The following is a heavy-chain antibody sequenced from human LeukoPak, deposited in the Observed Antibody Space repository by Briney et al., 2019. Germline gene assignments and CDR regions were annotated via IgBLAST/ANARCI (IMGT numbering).Heavy chain of an antibody. D-gene: IGHD3-22*01. Sequence: WGSLRLSCTASGFTVRDYYMSWVRQAPGKGLEWVSDIYSGGTTYSADSVKGRFTISRDNSKNTLYLQMNSLRAEDTAVYYCARHDSWAGWFDPWGQGTLVTVSS. CDR1: GFTVRDYY. V-gene: IGHV3-53*01. J-gene: IGHJ5*02. CDR3: ARHDSWAGWFDP. CDR2: IYSGGTT.